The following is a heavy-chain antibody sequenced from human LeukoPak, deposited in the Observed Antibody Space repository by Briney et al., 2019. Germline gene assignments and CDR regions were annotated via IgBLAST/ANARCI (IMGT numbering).Heavy chain of an antibody. J-gene: IGHJ4*02. Sequence: GGSLRLSCAASGFTFNNYGMHYVRQAPGKGLEWVAVISDSGRNKNYADSVKGRFTISRDSSNNTLYLQMNSLRAEDTGVYFCAKDRETTASGTFDFRGQGTLVTVSS. CDR2: ISDSGRNK. V-gene: IGHV3-30*18. CDR1: GFTFNNYG. CDR3: AKDRETTASGTFDF. D-gene: IGHD6-13*01.